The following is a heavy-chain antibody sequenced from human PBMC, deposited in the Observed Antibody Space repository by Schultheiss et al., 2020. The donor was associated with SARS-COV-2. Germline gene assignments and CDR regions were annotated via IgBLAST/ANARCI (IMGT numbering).Heavy chain of an antibody. V-gene: IGHV1-18*04. CDR1: GYTFTSYG. D-gene: IGHD3-10*01. CDR3: ARDGRHGSGNDYYYYGMDV. CDR2: ISAYNGNT. Sequence: ASVKVSCKASGYTFTSYGISWVRQAPGQGLEWMGWISAYNGNTNYAQKLQGRVTMTRDTSTSTAYMELRSLRSDDTAVYYCARDGRHGSGNDYYYYGMDVWGQGTTVTVSS. J-gene: IGHJ6*02.